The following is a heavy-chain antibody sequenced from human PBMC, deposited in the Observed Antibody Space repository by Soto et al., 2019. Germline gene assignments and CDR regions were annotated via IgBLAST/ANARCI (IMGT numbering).Heavy chain of an antibody. J-gene: IGHJ4*02. CDR3: ARETYRGFYFDY. D-gene: IGHD4-4*01. CDR2: INSDGSRT. CDR1: GFTFTDYW. V-gene: IGHV3-74*01. Sequence: LRLSCAASGFTFTDYWTHWVRQAPGKGLVWVSRINSDGSRTSYADSVTGRFTISRDNAKNTLYLQMNSLRVEDTALYYCARETYRGFYFDYWGQGTLVTVSS.